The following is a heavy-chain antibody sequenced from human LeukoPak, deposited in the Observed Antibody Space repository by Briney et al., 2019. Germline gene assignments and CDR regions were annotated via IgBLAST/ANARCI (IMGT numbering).Heavy chain of an antibody. CDR2: INHSGST. V-gene: IGHV4-34*01. D-gene: IGHD3-22*01. Sequence: PSETLSLTCAVYGGSFSGYYWSWIRQPPGKGLEWIGEINHSGSTNYNPSLKSRVNISMDTSKNQFSLKLNSVTAADTAIYYCARGQKWLSFYYFDFWGQGTLVTVSS. CDR3: ARGQKWLSFYYFDF. J-gene: IGHJ4*02. CDR1: GGSFSGYY.